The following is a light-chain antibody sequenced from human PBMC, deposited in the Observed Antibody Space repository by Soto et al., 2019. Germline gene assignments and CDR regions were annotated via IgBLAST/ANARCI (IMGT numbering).Light chain of an antibody. CDR3: QHYLNTPQN. CDR2: WAS. J-gene: IGKJ1*01. V-gene: IGKV4-1*01. CDR1: QSILYSPNNKNY. Sequence: DIVMTQSPDSLAVSLGERATINCKSSQSILYSPNNKNYLAWYQQKPGQPPKLLIYWASTRESGVPDRFSGSGSGIDFTLTISSLQAEDVAVYYCQHYLNTPQNFGQGTKVEIK.